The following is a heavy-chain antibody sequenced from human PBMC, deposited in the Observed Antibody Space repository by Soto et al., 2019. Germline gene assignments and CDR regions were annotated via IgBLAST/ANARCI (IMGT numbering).Heavy chain of an antibody. CDR1: GFTFSSYG. V-gene: IGHV3-33*01. J-gene: IGHJ4*02. Sequence: HPGGSLRLSCAASGFTFSSYGMHWVRQAPGKGLEWVAVIWYDGSNKYYADPVKGRFTISRDNAKNSLYLQMDSLRPEDTAFYYCARDHDEDFGYDLDYFDFWGRGTLVTVSS. CDR3: ARDHDEDFGYDLDYFDF. CDR2: IWYDGSNK. D-gene: IGHD5-12*01.